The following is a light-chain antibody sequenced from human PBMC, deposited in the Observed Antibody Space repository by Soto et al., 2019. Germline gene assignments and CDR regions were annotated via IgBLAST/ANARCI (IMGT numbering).Light chain of an antibody. Sequence: QSALNQPASVSGSPGQPITISCTGSSSDVGSYNLVSWHQQYPGKAPKLMIYEGSKRPSGVSNRFSGSKSGNTASLTISGLQAEDEADYYCCSYAGRSTLVFGGGTKLTVL. J-gene: IGLJ3*02. V-gene: IGLV2-23*01. CDR2: EGS. CDR1: SSDVGSYNL. CDR3: CSYAGRSTLV.